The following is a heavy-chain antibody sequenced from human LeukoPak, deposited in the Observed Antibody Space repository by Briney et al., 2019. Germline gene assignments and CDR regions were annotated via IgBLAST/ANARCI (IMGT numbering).Heavy chain of an antibody. CDR1: GGTFSSYA. CDR3: ARGGSGAARRDYYYGMDV. Sequence: SVKVSCKASGGTFSSYAISWVRQAPGQGLEWMGGIIPIFGTANYAQKFQGRVTITADESASTAYMELSSLRSEDTAVYYCARGGSGAARRDYYYGMDVWGQGTTVTVSS. CDR2: IIPIFGTA. J-gene: IGHJ6*02. V-gene: IGHV1-69*13. D-gene: IGHD6-6*01.